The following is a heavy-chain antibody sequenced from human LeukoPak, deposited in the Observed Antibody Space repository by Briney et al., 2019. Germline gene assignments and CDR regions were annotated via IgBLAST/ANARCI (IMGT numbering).Heavy chain of an antibody. J-gene: IGHJ4*02. D-gene: IGHD3-22*01. Sequence: PGGSLRLSCTVSGLTFGDYAMSWFRQAPGKGLEWVGFIRSIAYGGTTEYAASVKGRFTISRDDSKSIAYLQMNSLKTEDTAVYYCTSQVRGSGYYLAGDYWGQGTLVTVSS. CDR2: IRSIAYGGTT. V-gene: IGHV3-49*03. CDR3: TSQVRGSGYYLAGDY. CDR1: GLTFGDYA.